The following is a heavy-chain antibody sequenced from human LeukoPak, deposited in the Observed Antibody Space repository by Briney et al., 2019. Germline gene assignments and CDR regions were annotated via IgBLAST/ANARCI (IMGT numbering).Heavy chain of an antibody. D-gene: IGHD1-14*01. V-gene: IGHV3-7*01. CDR2: INQDGSDK. CDR3: ARRRLEPM. J-gene: IGHJ3*02. CDR1: GFTFNNYW. Sequence: GGSLRLFCAASGFTFNNYWMSWVSQAPGKGLEWVANINQDGSDKYYVDFVKGRFSISRDNARNSLYLQMNSLRAEDTAVYYCARRRLEPMWGQRTMDTVSS.